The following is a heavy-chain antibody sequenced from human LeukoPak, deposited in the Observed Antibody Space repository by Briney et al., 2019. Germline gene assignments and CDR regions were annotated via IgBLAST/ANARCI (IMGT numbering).Heavy chain of an antibody. CDR3: ARGITGTKFDP. CDR2: IYYSGST. D-gene: IGHD1-7*01. Sequence: PSETLSLTCTVSGGSISSSSYYWGWIRQPPGKGLEWIGSIYYSGSTYYNPSLKSRVTISVDTSKNQFSLKLSSVTAADTAVYYCARGITGTKFDPWGQGTLVTVSS. V-gene: IGHV4-39*07. CDR1: GGSISSSSYY. J-gene: IGHJ5*02.